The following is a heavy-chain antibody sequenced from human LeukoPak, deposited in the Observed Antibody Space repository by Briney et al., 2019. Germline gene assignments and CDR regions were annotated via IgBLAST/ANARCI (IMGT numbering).Heavy chain of an antibody. CDR2: IWYDGSHE. D-gene: IGHD2-8*01. V-gene: IGHV3-33*03. CDR3: AKAYCTRNGCFADF. J-gene: IGHJ4*02. CDR1: GFTFSTSG. Sequence: GRSLRLSCAASGFTFSTSGMLWVRQAPGKGRDWVAVIWYDGSHEFYADSVKGRFAISRDNSKHTLYLQINRLRAEDTAIYYCAKAYCTRNGCFADFWGQGTLVTVSS.